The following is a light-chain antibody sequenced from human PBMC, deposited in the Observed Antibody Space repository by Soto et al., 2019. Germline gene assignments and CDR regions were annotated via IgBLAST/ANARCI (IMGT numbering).Light chain of an antibody. CDR3: QTWGAGIRV. V-gene: IGLV4-69*01. J-gene: IGLJ3*02. CDR2: LNNDGSH. Sequence: QPVLTQSPSASASLGASVKLTCTLSSGHSTYAIAWLQQQPGKGPRYLLKLNNDGSHTKGDGIPDRFSGSSSGAERSLIISSLQSEDEADYYCQTWGAGIRVFGGGTKVTVL. CDR1: SGHSTYA.